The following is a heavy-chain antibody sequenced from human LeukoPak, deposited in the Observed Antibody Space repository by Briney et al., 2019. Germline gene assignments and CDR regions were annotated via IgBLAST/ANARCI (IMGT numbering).Heavy chain of an antibody. V-gene: IGHV3-21*01. Sequence: GGSLRLSCAASGFTFRSHWMSWVRQAPGKGLEWVSSIHESGGYIYYADSVKGRFTISRDNAEKSLYLQMDSLRADDTAVYYCASSSDAFDIWGQGTMVTVSS. CDR2: IHESGGYI. CDR3: ASSSDAFDI. CDR1: GFTFRSHW. J-gene: IGHJ3*02. D-gene: IGHD6-6*01.